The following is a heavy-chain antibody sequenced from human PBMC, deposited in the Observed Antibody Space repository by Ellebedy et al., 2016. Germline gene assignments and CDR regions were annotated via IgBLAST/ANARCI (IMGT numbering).Heavy chain of an antibody. V-gene: IGHV3-11*04. Sequence: GGSLRLSXAASGFTFSDYYMSWIRQAPGKGLEWVSYISSSGSTIYYADSVKGRFTISRDNAKNSLYLQMNSLRAEDTAVYYCARDRVRHYYGMDVWGQGTTVTVSS. CDR2: ISSSGSTI. CDR3: ARDRVRHYYGMDV. CDR1: GFTFSDYY. D-gene: IGHD5/OR15-5a*01. J-gene: IGHJ6*02.